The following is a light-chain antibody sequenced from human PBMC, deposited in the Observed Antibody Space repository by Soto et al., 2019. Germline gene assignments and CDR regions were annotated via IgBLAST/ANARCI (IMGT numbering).Light chain of an antibody. V-gene: IGKV3-20*01. CDR2: GAS. J-gene: IGKJ1*01. CDR1: QSVSNNY. Sequence: IVLTQSPGTLSLSPGERATLSCRASQSVSNNYLAWYQQKPGQAHRLLIYGASSRATGIPDRFSGGGSGTDFTLTISRLEPEDFAVYYCYQYGFSWTFGQGTKVEIK. CDR3: YQYGFSWT.